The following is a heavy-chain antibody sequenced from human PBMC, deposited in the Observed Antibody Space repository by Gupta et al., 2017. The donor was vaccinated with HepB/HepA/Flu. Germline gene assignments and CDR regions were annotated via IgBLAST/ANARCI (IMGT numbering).Heavy chain of an antibody. J-gene: IGHJ6*03. CDR1: GASMTDSSF. V-gene: IGHV4-59*01. CDR3: ARELPFLGRSNYHMAA. D-gene: IGHD3-3*02. CDR2: VQYSGSA. Sequence: QVQLQESCPGLVKPSETLSITCTVSGASMTDSSFWTWIRQPPGKGLEWIGNVQYSGSANYLPSLRGRINLSVDISKNQFYLKMTAVTAVDKAIYYCARELPFLGRSNYHMAAWGNGTTVTVSS.